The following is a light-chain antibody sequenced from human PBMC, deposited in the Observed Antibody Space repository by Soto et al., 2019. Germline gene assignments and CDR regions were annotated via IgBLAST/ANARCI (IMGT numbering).Light chain of an antibody. Sequence: QSVLTQPRSVSGSPGQSVTISCTGTSSDVGGYNYVSWYQQHPGKAPKLMIYDVSKRPSGVPDRFSGSKSGNTASLTISGLQGEDEADYYCCSYAGSYADVVXTGTKATV. V-gene: IGLV2-11*01. J-gene: IGLJ1*01. CDR1: SSDVGGYNY. CDR2: DVS. CDR3: CSYAGSYADV.